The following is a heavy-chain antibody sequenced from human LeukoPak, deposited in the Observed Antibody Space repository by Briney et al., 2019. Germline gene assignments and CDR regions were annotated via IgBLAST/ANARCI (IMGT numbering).Heavy chain of an antibody. CDR2: ISGSGGST. D-gene: IGHD6-13*01. J-gene: IGHJ4*02. V-gene: IGHV3-23*01. Sequence: GGSLRLSCAASGFTFSSYAMSWVRQAPGKGLEWVSAISGSGGSTYYADSVKGRFTISRDNSKNTLYLQMNSLRAEDTAVYYCAKARIAAAGTPYYFDYWGQGTLVTVSS. CDR1: GFTFSSYA. CDR3: AKARIAAAGTPYYFDY.